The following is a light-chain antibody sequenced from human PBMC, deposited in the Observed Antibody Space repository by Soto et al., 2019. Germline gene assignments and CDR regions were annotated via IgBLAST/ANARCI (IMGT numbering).Light chain of an antibody. CDR1: QGINNY. CDR3: QQYKSYPHT. CDR2: AAS. V-gene: IGKV1-16*01. J-gene: IGKJ2*01. Sequence: DIQMTQSPSSLSASIGDRVTITCRASQGINNYLAWFQQKTGEAPKSLISAASTLQSGVPLRFSGKGSGTDFTLTISGLQPEDFATYYCQQYKSYPHTFGQGTRLDI.